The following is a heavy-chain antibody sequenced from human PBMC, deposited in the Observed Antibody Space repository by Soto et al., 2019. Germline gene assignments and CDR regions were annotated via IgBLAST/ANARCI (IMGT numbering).Heavy chain of an antibody. CDR1: GFTFSSYA. Sequence: QVQLVESGGGVVQPGRSLRLSCAASGFTFSSYAMHWVRQAPGKGLAWVAVISYDGSNKYYADSVKGRFTISRDNSKNTLYLQMNSLRAEDTAVYYCARVIGAAAIDYWGQGTLFTVSS. J-gene: IGHJ4*02. V-gene: IGHV3-30-3*01. CDR2: ISYDGSNK. D-gene: IGHD2-15*01. CDR3: ARVIGAAAIDY.